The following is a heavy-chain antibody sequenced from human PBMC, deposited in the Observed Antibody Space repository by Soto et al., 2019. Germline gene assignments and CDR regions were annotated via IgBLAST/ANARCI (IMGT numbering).Heavy chain of an antibody. CDR2: ISWNSGSI. Sequence: EVQLVESGGGLVQPGRSLRLSCAASGFTFDDYAMHWVRQAPGKGLEWVSGISWNSGSIGYADSVKGRFTISRDNAKNSLYLQMNSLRAEDTALYYCAKGRYSSGWRFDYWGQGTLVTVSS. D-gene: IGHD6-19*01. CDR3: AKGRYSSGWRFDY. V-gene: IGHV3-9*01. CDR1: GFTFDDYA. J-gene: IGHJ4*02.